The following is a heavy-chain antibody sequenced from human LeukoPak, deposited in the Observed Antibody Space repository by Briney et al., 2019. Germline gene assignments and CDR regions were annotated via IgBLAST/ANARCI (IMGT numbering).Heavy chain of an antibody. V-gene: IGHV3-72*01. D-gene: IGHD2-15*01. J-gene: IGHJ4*02. CDR2: SGNKANSYTT. Sequence: GGTLRLSCVASGFTFSDHYMDWVRQAPGKGLEWVGRSGNKANSYTTDYAASVKGRFTISRDDSKNSLYLQMDSLKADDTAVYYCARERILGGYCSGGSCYRDFDYWGQGTLVTVSS. CDR1: GFTFSDHY. CDR3: ARERILGGYCSGGSCYRDFDY.